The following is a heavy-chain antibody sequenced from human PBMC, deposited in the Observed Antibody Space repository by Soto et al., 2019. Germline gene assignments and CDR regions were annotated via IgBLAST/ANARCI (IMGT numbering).Heavy chain of an antibody. V-gene: IGHV1-8*01. CDR1: GYTFTSYD. J-gene: IGHJ6*03. CDR2: MNPNSGNT. D-gene: IGHD2-2*01. CDR3: AREQLLKAYYYYMDV. Sequence: QVQLVQSGAEVKKPGASVKVSCKASGYTFTSYDINWVRQATGQGLEWMGWMNPNSGNTGYAQKFQGRVTMTRTTSISTAYMEMSSLRSEDTAVYYCAREQLLKAYYYYMDVWGKGTTVTVSS.